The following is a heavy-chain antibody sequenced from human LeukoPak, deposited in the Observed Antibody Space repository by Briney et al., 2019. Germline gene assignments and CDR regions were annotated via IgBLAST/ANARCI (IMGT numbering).Heavy chain of an antibody. CDR3: AKSFFYGGNPEAFDY. J-gene: IGHJ4*02. CDR1: GFTFSSYA. D-gene: IGHD4-23*01. V-gene: IGHV3-23*01. CDR2: ISGSGGST. Sequence: GGSLRLSCAASGFTFSSYAMSWVRQAPGKGLEWVSAISGSGGSTYYADSVKGRFTISRDNSKNTLYLQMNSLRAEDTAVYYCAKSFFYGGNPEAFDYWGQGTLVTVSS.